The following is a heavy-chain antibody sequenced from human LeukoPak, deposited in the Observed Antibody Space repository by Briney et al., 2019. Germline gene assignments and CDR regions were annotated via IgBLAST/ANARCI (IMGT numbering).Heavy chain of an antibody. Sequence: GASVKGSCKASGYTFTNFGISWVRQAPGQGLEWMGWISAYNGNTNYAQKLQGRVTMTRDMYTSTVYMEMSSLKSEDTAVYYCARALPHRRLMDTTMEQHWFDPWGQGTLVTVSP. CDR3: ARALPHRRLMDTTMEQHWFDP. V-gene: IGHV1-18*01. D-gene: IGHD5-18*01. J-gene: IGHJ5*02. CDR2: ISAYNGNT. CDR1: GYTFTNFG.